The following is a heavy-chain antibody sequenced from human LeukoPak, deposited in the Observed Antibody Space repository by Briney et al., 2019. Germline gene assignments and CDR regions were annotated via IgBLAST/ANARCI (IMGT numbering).Heavy chain of an antibody. D-gene: IGHD3-3*01. J-gene: IGHJ6*04. V-gene: IGHV4-61*02. CDR2: IYTSGST. CDR3: ARDPYYDFWSGYYLMDV. CDR1: GGSISSGSYY. Sequence: SLTLSLTCTVSGGSISSGSYYWSWIRQPAGKGLEWIGRIYTSGSTNYNPSLKSRVTISVDTSKNQFSLKLSSVTAADTAVYYCARDPYYDFWSGYYLMDVWGKGTTVTVSS.